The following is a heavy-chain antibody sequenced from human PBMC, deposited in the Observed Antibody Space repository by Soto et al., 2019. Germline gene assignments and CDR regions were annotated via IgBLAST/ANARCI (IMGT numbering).Heavy chain of an antibody. J-gene: IGHJ4*02. CDR1: GGSISRSSYY. V-gene: IGHV4-39*07. D-gene: IGHD6-13*01. Sequence: ETLSLTCTVSGGSISRSSYYWGWIRQPPGKGLEWIGSIYYSGSTYYNPSLKSRVTISVDTSKNQFSLKLSSVTAADTAVYYCARGGIAAAAPPDYWGQGTLVTVSS. CDR3: ARGGIAAAAPPDY. CDR2: IYYSGST.